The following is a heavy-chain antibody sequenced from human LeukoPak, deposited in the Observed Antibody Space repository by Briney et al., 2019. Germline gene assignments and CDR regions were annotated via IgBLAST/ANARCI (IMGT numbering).Heavy chain of an antibody. CDR1: GFTFSSYS. V-gene: IGHV3-21*01. D-gene: IGHD3-10*01. J-gene: IGHJ5*02. CDR2: ISSSSSYI. CDR3: ARCPIMVRGVINWFDP. Sequence: PGGSLRLSCAASGFTFSSYSMNWVRQAPGKGLEWVSSISSSSSYIYYADSVKGRFTISRDNAKNSLYLQMHSLRAEDTAVYYCARCPIMVRGVINWFDPWGQGTLVTVSS.